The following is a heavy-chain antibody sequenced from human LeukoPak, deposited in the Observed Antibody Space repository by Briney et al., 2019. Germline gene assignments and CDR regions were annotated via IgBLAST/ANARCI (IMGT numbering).Heavy chain of an antibody. V-gene: IGHV4-59*08. Sequence: PLETLSLTCTVSGGSISSYYWSWIRQPPGKGLEWIGYIYYSGSTNYNPSLKSRVTISVDTSKNQFSLKLSSVTAAGTAVYYCARGGWEDYYDSSGYYGGIDYWGQGTLVTVSS. J-gene: IGHJ4*02. CDR2: IYYSGST. D-gene: IGHD3-22*01. CDR1: GGSISSYY. CDR3: ARGGWEDYYDSSGYYGGIDY.